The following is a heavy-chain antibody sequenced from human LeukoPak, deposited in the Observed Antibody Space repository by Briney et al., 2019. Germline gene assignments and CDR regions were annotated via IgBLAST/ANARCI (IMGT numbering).Heavy chain of an antibody. D-gene: IGHD5-12*01. V-gene: IGHV3-74*01. Sequence: GGSLRLSCAASGFTLSDYWMHWVRQAPGKGLVWVSRISTDGSSTTNADSVKGRFTISRDNAKNMVYLRMNSLRVEDTAVYYCARDCGTSGCDFWGQGTLVTVSS. CDR2: ISTDGSST. J-gene: IGHJ4*02. CDR1: GFTLSDYW. CDR3: ARDCGTSGCDF.